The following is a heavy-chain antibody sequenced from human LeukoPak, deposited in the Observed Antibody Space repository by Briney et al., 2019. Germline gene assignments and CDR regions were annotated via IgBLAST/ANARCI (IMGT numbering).Heavy chain of an antibody. CDR2: ISYDGSNK. V-gene: IGHV3-30*18. CDR3: AKDRPYYYDSSGYYDY. D-gene: IGHD3-22*01. Sequence: GGSLRLSCAASGFTFSSYGMHWVRQAPGKGLEWVAVISYDGSNKYYADSVKGRFTISRDNSKNTLYLQMNSLKAEDTAVYYCAKDRPYYYDSSGYYDYWGQGTLVTVSS. CDR1: GFTFSSYG. J-gene: IGHJ4*02.